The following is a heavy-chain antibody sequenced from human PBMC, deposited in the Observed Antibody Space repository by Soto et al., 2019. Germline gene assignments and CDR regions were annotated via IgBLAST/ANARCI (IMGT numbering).Heavy chain of an antibody. CDR2: IVVGSGNT. J-gene: IGHJ6*02. CDR3: AAEGAYYYGMDV. D-gene: IGHD3-16*01. V-gene: IGHV1-58*01. CDR1: GFTFISSA. Sequence: VKVSCKASGFTFISSAVQWVRQARGQRLEWIGWIVVGSGNTNYAQKFQERVTITRDMSTSTAYMELSSLRSEDTAVYYCAAEGAYYYGMDVWGQGTTVTVSS.